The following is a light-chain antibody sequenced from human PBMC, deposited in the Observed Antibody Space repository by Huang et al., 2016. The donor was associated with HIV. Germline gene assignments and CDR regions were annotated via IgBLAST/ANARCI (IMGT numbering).Light chain of an antibody. CDR3: LQDYTYPWT. Sequence: AIQMTQSPASLSASVGDRVTITCRASQDIGKDLGWYQQRLGKAPKLLVSAASNLQSGVPARFTGSGSGTHFTLTISGLQPEDFATYYCLQDYTYPWTFGQGTKVEI. V-gene: IGKV1-6*01. CDR1: QDIGKD. J-gene: IGKJ1*01. CDR2: AAS.